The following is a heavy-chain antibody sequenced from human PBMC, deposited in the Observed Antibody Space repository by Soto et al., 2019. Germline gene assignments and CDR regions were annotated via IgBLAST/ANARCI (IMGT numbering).Heavy chain of an antibody. Sequence: GGCLRLSSAASGFTVSSNDMILVRQAPWKGLESVSVIYSGGNTDYADSVKGRFTISRDNSKNTLYLQMNSLRAEDTAVYYCASVEYYYDSSGYYPSAEYFQHWGQGTLVTVSS. V-gene: IGHV3-53*01. J-gene: IGHJ1*01. D-gene: IGHD3-22*01. CDR1: GFTVSSND. CDR2: IYSGGNT. CDR3: ASVEYYYDSSGYYPSAEYFQH.